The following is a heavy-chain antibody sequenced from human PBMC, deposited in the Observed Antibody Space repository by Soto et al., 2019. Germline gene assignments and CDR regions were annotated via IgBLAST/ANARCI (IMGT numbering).Heavy chain of an antibody. CDR3: AKQSDGDRYGYGSIDY. D-gene: IGHD5-18*01. J-gene: IGHJ4*01. CDR2: ISGSGGST. V-gene: IGHV3-23*01. CDR1: GFTFSSYA. Sequence: GGSLRLSCAASGFTFSSYAMRWVRQAPGKGLEWVSVISGSGGSTYYADSVKGRFTISRDNSKNTLYLQMNSLTAEDTAVYYCAKQSDGDRYGYGSIDYWSDGTRVT.